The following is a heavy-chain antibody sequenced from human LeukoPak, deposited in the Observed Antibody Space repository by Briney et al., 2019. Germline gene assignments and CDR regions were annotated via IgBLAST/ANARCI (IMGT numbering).Heavy chain of an antibody. CDR1: GFTFSSYA. Sequence: GGSLRLSCAASGFTFSSYAMSWVRQAPGKGLEWVSAISGSGGSTYYADSVKGRFTISRDNSKNTPYLQMNSLRAEDTAVYYCASPYSGSYWYYFDYWGQGTLVTVSS. V-gene: IGHV3-23*01. CDR2: ISGSGGST. J-gene: IGHJ4*02. D-gene: IGHD1-26*01. CDR3: ASPYSGSYWYYFDY.